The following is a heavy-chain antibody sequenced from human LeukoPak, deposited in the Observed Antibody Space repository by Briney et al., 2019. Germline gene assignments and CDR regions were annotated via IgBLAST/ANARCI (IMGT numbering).Heavy chain of an antibody. D-gene: IGHD5-12*01. Sequence: SVKVSCKAPGGTFSSYAISWVRQAPGQGLEWMGGTIPIFGTANYAQKFQGRVTITADESTSTAYMELSSLRSEDTAVYYCARDQNPYSGYDLSAFDIWGQGTMVTVSS. CDR3: ARDQNPYSGYDLSAFDI. CDR2: TIPIFGTA. V-gene: IGHV1-69*13. J-gene: IGHJ3*02. CDR1: GGTFSSYA.